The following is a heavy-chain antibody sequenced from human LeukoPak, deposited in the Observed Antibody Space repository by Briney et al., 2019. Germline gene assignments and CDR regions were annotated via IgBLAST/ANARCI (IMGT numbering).Heavy chain of an antibody. CDR3: ARDTNYYDSSGYFDY. CDR1: GYTFTSYY. V-gene: IGHV1-46*01. CDR2: INPSGGST. D-gene: IGHD3-22*01. Sequence: ASVKVSCKASGYTFTSYYMHWVRQAPGQGLEWMGIINPSGGSTSYAQKFQGRVTMTRDTSTSTVYMELSSLRSEDTAVYYCARDTNYYDSSGYFDYWGQGTLVTVSS. J-gene: IGHJ4*02.